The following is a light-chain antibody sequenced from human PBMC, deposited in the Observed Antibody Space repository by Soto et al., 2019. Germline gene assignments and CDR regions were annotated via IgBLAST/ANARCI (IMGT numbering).Light chain of an antibody. CDR2: GGS. CDR3: QQYGSLPRT. Sequence: EIVLTQSPGTLSLSPGERATLSCRASQSVSSSYLGWYQQKPGQAPRLLIYGGSSRATGIPDRFSGSGSGTHFTLTISRLEPEDFAVYYCQQYGSLPRTFGQGTKLEIK. CDR1: QSVSSSY. V-gene: IGKV3-20*01. J-gene: IGKJ2*01.